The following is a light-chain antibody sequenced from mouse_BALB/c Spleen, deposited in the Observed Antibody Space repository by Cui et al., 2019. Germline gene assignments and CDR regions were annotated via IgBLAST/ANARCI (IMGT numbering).Light chain of an antibody. J-gene: IGKJ1*01. V-gene: IGKV14-111*01. Sequence: DTKMTQSPSSMYASLGERVTITCKASQDINSYLSWFQQKPGKSPKNLIYRANRLVDGVPSRFSGSGSGQDYSLTISSLEYEDMGIYYCLQYDEFPRTFGGGTKLEIK. CDR3: LQYDEFPRT. CDR1: QDINSY. CDR2: RAN.